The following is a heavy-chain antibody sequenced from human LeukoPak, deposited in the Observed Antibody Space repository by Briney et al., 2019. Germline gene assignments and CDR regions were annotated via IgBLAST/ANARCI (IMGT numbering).Heavy chain of an antibody. V-gene: IGHV1-2*02. D-gene: IGHD6-13*01. CDR1: GYTFTGYY. CDR2: INPNSGGT. CDR3: ARGVAAAGTDWFDP. Sequence: GASVKVPCKASGYTFTGYYMHWVRQAPGQGLEWMGWINPNSGGTNYAQKFQGRVTMTRGTSISTAYMELSRLRSDDTAVYYCARGVAAAGTDWFDPWGRGTLVTVSS. J-gene: IGHJ5*02.